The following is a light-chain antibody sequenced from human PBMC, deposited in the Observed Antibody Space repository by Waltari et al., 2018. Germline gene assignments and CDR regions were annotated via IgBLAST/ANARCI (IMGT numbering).Light chain of an antibody. CDR1: SRHIGGYNF. CDR3: SSYTSSSTGI. V-gene: IGLV2-14*01. J-gene: IGLJ2*01. Sequence: QSALTQPASVAGSPGQSIPIPSTGPSRHIGGYNFVSWYQQHPGKVPKLIIYEVYNRPSGVSYRFSGSKSGNTASLTISGLQAEDEADYYCSSYTSSSTGIFGGGTKLTVL. CDR2: EVY.